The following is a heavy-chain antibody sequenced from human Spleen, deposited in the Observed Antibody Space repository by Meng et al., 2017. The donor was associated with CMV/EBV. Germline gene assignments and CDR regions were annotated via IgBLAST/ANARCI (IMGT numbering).Heavy chain of an antibody. CDR1: GFTFSSYE. CDR2: ISSSGSTI. D-gene: IGHD4-17*01. CDR3: ARGYGDDGLNYYYYGMDV. V-gene: IGHV3-48*03. J-gene: IGHJ6*02. Sequence: GGSLRLSCAASGFTFSSYEMNWVRQAPGKGLEWVSYISSSGSTIYYADSVKGRFTISRDNSKNTLYLQMNSLRAEDTAVYYCARGYGDDGLNYYYYGMDVWGQGTTVTVSS.